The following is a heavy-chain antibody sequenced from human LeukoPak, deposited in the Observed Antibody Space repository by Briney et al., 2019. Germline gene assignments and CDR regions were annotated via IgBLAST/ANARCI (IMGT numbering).Heavy chain of an antibody. CDR1: GGSISSSSYY. CDR3: ARRPATLGWFGNRANAFDI. CDR2: IYYSGST. D-gene: IGHD3-10*01. Sequence: SETLSLTCTVSGGSISSSSYYWGWIRQPPGKGLEWIGNIYYSGSTYYNPSLESRVTISVDTSKNQFSLKLSSVTAADTAVYYCARRPATLGWFGNRANAFDIWGQGTMVTVSS. J-gene: IGHJ3*02. V-gene: IGHV4-39*07.